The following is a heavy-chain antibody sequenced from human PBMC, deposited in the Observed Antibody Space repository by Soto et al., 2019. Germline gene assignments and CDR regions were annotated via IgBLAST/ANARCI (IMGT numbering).Heavy chain of an antibody. J-gene: IGHJ5*02. V-gene: IGHV4-34*01. CDR2: INHSGST. CDR3: ARGKIVATIGRWFDP. CDR1: GGSFSGYY. D-gene: IGHD5-12*01. Sequence: SETLSLTCAVYGGSFSGYYWSWIRQPPGKGLEWIGEINHSGSTNYNPSLKGRVTISVDTSKNQFSLKLSSVTAAGTAVYYCARGKIVATIGRWFDPWGQGTLVTVSS.